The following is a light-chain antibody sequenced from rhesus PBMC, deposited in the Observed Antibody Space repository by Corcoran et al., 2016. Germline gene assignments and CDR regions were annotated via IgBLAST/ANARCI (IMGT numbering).Light chain of an antibody. CDR1: QGISSW. CDR3: QQYSSRPLT. V-gene: IGKV1-22*01. Sequence: DIQMTQSPSSLSASVGDTVTISCRASQGISSWLAWYQQKPGKAPKLLIYKASTLHRGVQSRLSGSGSGSDVTLTISSLQSEDFATYYCQQYSSRPLTFGGGTKVELK. J-gene: IGKJ4*01. CDR2: KAS.